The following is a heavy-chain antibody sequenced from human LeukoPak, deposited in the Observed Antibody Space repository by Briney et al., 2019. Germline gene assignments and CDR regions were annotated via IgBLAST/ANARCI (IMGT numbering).Heavy chain of an antibody. J-gene: IGHJ6*02. CDR3: AREWVGYDSLSMDV. D-gene: IGHD5-12*01. V-gene: IGHV3-7*03. CDR2: IKQDGSEK. CDR1: GFTFSSYW. Sequence: GGSLRLSCAASGFTFSSYWMSWVRQAPGKGLEWVANIKQDGSEKYYVDSVKGRFTISRDNAKNSLYLQMNSLRAEDTAVYYCAREWVGYDSLSMDVWGQGTTVTVSS.